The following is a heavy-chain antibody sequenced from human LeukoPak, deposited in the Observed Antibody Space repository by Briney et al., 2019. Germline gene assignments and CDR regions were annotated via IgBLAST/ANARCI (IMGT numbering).Heavy chain of an antibody. D-gene: IGHD5-18*01. CDR2: IYYSGST. V-gene: IGHV4-59*08. CDR1: GDSINSYY. Sequence: SETLSLTCIVSGDSINSYYWSWIRQPPGKELEWIGYIYYSGSTNYNPSLKSRVTISVDTSKNQFSLKLSSVTAADTAVYYCARHTTMAHFDYWGQGTLVTVSS. CDR3: ARHTTMAHFDY. J-gene: IGHJ4*02.